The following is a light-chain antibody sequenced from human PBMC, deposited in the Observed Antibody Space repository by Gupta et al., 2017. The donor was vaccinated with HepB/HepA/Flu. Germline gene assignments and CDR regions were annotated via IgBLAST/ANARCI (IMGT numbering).Light chain of an antibody. V-gene: IGLV3-25*02. J-gene: IGLJ2*01. CDR3: QSADRSGTCV. CDR1: ALTKQY. Sequence: SYELTQPPSVSVSPGQTARITCSGDALTKQYAYWYQQKPGQAPVLGIYKESERPAAMPGRVSGSGSGTTVTMTITGAEEEEDDYYDSQSADRSGTCVFGGGTRLTGL. CDR2: KES.